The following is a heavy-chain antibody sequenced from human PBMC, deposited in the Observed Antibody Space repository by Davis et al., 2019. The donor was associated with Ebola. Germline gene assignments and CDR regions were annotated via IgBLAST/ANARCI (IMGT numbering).Heavy chain of an antibody. CDR2: INRSGST. CDR3: ARGLGYCSGGSCYSGSFDY. J-gene: IGHJ4*02. CDR1: GGSFSGYY. D-gene: IGHD2-15*01. Sequence: SETLSLTCAVYGGSFSGYYWSWIRQPPGKGLEWVGDINRSGSTNYNPSLKSRVTISIDTSKNQFSLKLSSVTAADTAVYYCARGLGYCSGGSCYSGSFDYWGQGTLVTVSS. V-gene: IGHV4-34*01.